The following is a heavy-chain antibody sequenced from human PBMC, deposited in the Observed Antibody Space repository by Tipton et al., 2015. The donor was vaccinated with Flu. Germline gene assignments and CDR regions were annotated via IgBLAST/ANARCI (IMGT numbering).Heavy chain of an antibody. Sequence: QLVQSGAEVKKPGESLKISCKGSGYSFTSYWIGWVRQMLGKGLEWMGIIYPGDSDTRYSPSFQGQVTISADKSISTAYLQWSSLKASDTAMYYCVGHYLAYCGGDCSSGLGYWGQGTLVTVSS. CDR3: VGHYLAYCGGDCSSGLGY. D-gene: IGHD2-21*02. CDR1: GYSFTSYW. CDR2: IYPGDSDT. J-gene: IGHJ4*02. V-gene: IGHV5-51*01.